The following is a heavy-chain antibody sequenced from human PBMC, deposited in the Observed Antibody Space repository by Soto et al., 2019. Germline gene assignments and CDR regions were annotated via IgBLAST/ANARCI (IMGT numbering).Heavy chain of an antibody. CDR3: ARDGRDGYNLGPPL. Sequence: PSETLSLTCTVSGGSISSYYWSWIRQPPGKGLEWIGYIYYSGSTNYNPSLKSRVTISVDTSKNQFSLKLSSVTAADTAVYYCARDGRDGYNLGPPLWGQGTLVTSPQ. J-gene: IGHJ4*02. V-gene: IGHV4-59*01. D-gene: IGHD5-12*01. CDR2: IYYSGST. CDR1: GGSISSYY.